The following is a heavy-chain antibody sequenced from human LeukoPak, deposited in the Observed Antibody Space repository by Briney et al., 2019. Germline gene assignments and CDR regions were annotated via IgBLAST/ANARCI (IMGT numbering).Heavy chain of an antibody. CDR2: LYYSGST. CDR1: GGSISSYY. CDR3: ARRDQPPYYFDS. J-gene: IGHJ4*02. V-gene: IGHV4-39*01. Sequence: PSETLSLTCTVSGGSISSYYWGWFRQPPGKGLEWIGSLYYSGSTYFNPSLKSRVTISVDTSKNQFSLKLSSVAAADTAVYFCARRDQPPYYFDSWGQGTLVTVSS.